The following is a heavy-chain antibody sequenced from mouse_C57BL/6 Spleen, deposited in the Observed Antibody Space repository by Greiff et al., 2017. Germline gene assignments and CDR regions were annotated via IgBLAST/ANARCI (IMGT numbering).Heavy chain of an antibody. J-gene: IGHJ2*01. V-gene: IGHV5-9*01. D-gene: IGHD1-1*02. CDR2: ISGGGGNT. Sequence: EVQVVESGGGLVKPGGSLKLSCAASGFTFSSYTMSWVRQTPEKRLEWVATISGGGGNTYYPDSVKGRFTISRDNAKNTLYLQMSSLRSEDTALYYCARLGGYFDYWGQGTTLTVSS. CDR1: GFTFSSYT. CDR3: ARLGGYFDY.